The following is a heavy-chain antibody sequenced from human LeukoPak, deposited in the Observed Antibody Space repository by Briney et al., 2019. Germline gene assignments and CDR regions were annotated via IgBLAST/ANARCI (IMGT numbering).Heavy chain of an antibody. CDR2: ISGSGGST. CDR1: GFTFSSYA. V-gene: IGHV3-23*01. CDR3: AKDRWASWGATSPPFDY. Sequence: GGSLRLSCAASGFTFSSYAMRWVRPAPGKGLEWVSAISGSGGSTYYADSVKGRFTISRDNSKNTLYLQMNSLRAEDTAVYYCAKDRWASWGATSPPFDYWGQGTLVTVSS. J-gene: IGHJ4*02. D-gene: IGHD1-26*01.